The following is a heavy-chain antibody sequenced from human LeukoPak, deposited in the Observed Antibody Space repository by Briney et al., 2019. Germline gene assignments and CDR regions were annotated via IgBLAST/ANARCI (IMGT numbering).Heavy chain of an antibody. CDR1: GGSISGDY. D-gene: IGHD1-1*01. Sequence: SETLSLTCTVSGGSISGDYWSWIRQPAGKGLEWIGRIYSSGRTDHNPSLKSRVTMSVDTSKNQFSLKLNSVTAADTAVYYCARARYNWNDGGAFDIWGQGTMVTVSS. CDR3: ARARYNWNDGGAFDI. CDR2: IYSSGRT. V-gene: IGHV4-4*07. J-gene: IGHJ3*02.